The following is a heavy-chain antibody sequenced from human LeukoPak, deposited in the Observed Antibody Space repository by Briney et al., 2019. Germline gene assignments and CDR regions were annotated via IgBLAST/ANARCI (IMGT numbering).Heavy chain of an antibody. CDR3: ARAKLWFGELLSD. CDR2: MNPNSGNT. J-gene: IGHJ4*02. D-gene: IGHD3-10*01. Sequence: GASVKVSCKASGYTFTSYDINWVRQATGQGLEWMGWMNPNSGNTGYAQKFQGRVTITRNTSISTAYMELSSLRSEDTAVYYCARAKLWFGELLSDWGQGTLVTVPS. V-gene: IGHV1-8*03. CDR1: GYTFTSYD.